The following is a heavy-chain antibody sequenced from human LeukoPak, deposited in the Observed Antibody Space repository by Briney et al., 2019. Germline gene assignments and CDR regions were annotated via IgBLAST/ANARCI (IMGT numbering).Heavy chain of an antibody. CDR3: ARDPYSSSWYFGCYFDY. CDR2: IKQDGSEK. Sequence: PGGSLRLSCAASGFTFSSYWMSWVRQAPGKGLEWVANIKQDGSEKYYVDSVKGRFTISRDNAKNSLYLQMNSLRAEDTAVYYCARDPYSSSWYFGCYFDYWGQGTLVTVSS. CDR1: GFTFSSYW. D-gene: IGHD6-13*01. V-gene: IGHV3-7*01. J-gene: IGHJ4*02.